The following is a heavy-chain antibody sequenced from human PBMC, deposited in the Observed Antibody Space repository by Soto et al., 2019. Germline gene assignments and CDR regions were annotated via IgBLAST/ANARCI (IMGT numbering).Heavy chain of an antibody. CDR2: ISSSSSYI. CDR1: GFTFSSYS. Sequence: GGSLRLSCAASGFTFSSYSMNWVRQAPGKGLEWVSSISSSSSYIYYADSVKGRFTISRDNAKNSLYLQMNSLRAEDTAVYYCARDGSGWYDAFDIWGQGIMVTVSS. CDR3: ARDGSGWYDAFDI. V-gene: IGHV3-21*01. J-gene: IGHJ3*02. D-gene: IGHD6-19*01.